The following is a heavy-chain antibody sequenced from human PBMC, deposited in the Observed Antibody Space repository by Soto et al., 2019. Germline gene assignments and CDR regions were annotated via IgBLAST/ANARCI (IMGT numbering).Heavy chain of an antibody. Sequence: PGGSLRLSCAASGFTFSSYGMHWVRQAPGKGLEWVAVISYDGSNKYYADSVKGRFTISRDNSKNTLYLQMNSLRAEDTAVYYCTRSDYGDAPGYWGQGTLVTVSS. J-gene: IGHJ4*02. CDR2: ISYDGSNK. V-gene: IGHV3-30*03. CDR1: GFTFSSYG. D-gene: IGHD4-17*01. CDR3: TRSDYGDAPGY.